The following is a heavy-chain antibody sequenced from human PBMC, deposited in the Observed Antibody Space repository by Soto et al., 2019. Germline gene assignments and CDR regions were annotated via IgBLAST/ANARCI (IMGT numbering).Heavy chain of an antibody. CDR3: ARKVLSRGWYPGV. CDR1: GGYFSGYY. D-gene: IGHD6-19*01. V-gene: IGHV4-34*01. CDR2: INHSGST. Sequence: QVQLQQWGAGLLTPSETLSLTCAVCGGYFSGYYWSWIRQHPGKGLEWIGEINHSGSTNYNPSLKSRVTIAVATSKSQFSLKQSSVTAADTAVYYCARKVLSRGWYPGVWGHGTLVTVSS. J-gene: IGHJ4*01.